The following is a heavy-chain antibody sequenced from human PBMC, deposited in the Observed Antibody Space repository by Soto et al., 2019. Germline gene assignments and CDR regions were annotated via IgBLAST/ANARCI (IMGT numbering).Heavy chain of an antibody. CDR2: ISSSSGYI. CDR1: GFTFSSYS. V-gene: IGHV3-21*01. J-gene: IGHJ3*02. Sequence: PRGSLRLSCAASGFTFSSYSMNWVRQAPGKGLEWVSSISSSSGYIYYADSVKGRFTISRDNAKNSLYLQMNSLRAEDTAVYYLPVGPRTEGAAFDIWGPGNMVTVSS. D-gene: IGHD3-16*01. CDR3: PVGPRTEGAAFDI.